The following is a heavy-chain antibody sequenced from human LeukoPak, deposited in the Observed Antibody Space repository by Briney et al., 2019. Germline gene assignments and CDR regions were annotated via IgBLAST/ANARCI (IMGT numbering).Heavy chain of an antibody. CDR1: GGSFGTHS. V-gene: IGHV4-34*01. J-gene: IGHJ6*02. Sequence: SETLSLTCAIYGGSFGTHSWTWIRQPPGKGLEWVWEIHQSGSTNYNPSLRSRVIISVDTSKNQFSVRLRSVTAADTAMYFCTRGNMSPGSFHGMDVWGQGTMVT. D-gene: IGHD2-21*01. CDR2: IHQSGST. CDR3: TRGNMSPGSFHGMDV.